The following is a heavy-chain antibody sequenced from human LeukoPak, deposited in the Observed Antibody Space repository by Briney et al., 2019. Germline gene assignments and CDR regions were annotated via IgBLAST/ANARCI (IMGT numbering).Heavy chain of an antibody. CDR1: GFTFSSYA. CDR3: ARGYQVGFCSGDNRYREYFQH. CDR2: ISNDGRHK. Sequence: GGSLRLSCAASGFTFSSYAMHWVRQAPGKGLEWVAVISNDGRHKYFADSAKGRFTISRDNSKNTLYLQMDSLRAEDTALYYCARGYQVGFCSGDNRYREYFQHWGQGTLVTVSS. V-gene: IGHV3-30*04. D-gene: IGHD2-15*01. J-gene: IGHJ1*01.